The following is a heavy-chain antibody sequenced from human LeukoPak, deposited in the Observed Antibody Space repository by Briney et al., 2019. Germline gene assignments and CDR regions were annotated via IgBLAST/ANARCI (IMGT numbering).Heavy chain of an antibody. J-gene: IGHJ4*02. V-gene: IGHV3-21*06. CDR3: ARHSSGWEPFFDY. Sequence: GGSLRLSCVASGFSFSDYSMNWVRQAPGKGLEWVSSINSRSNDIYYADSVKGRFTISRDNAKNSLYLQMNSLRAEDTAVYYCARHSSGWEPFFDYWGQGTLVTVSS. CDR1: GFSFSDYS. D-gene: IGHD6-19*01. CDR2: INSRSNDI.